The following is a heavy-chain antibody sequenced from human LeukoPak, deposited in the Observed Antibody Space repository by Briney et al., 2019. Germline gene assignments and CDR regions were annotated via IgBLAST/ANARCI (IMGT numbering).Heavy chain of an antibody. CDR1: GLTFSSYS. CDR2: ISSSSSTI. Sequence: PGGSLRLSCAASGLTFSSYSMNWVRRAPGKGLEWVSYISSSSSTIYYADSVKGRFTISRDNAKNSLYLQMNSLRAEDTAVYYCARDGGYSSGPYYFDYWGQGTLVTVSS. D-gene: IGHD6-25*01. V-gene: IGHV3-48*04. J-gene: IGHJ4*02. CDR3: ARDGGYSSGPYYFDY.